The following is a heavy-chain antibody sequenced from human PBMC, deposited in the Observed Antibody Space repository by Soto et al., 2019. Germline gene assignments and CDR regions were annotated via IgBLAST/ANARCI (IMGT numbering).Heavy chain of an antibody. D-gene: IGHD4-4*01. J-gene: IGHJ4*02. V-gene: IGHV3-30-3*01. CDR3: ARVLGGMATVPFDY. CDR1: GFTFSSYA. CDR2: ISYEGSNK. Sequence: GGSLRLSCAASGFTFSSYAMHWVRQAPGTGLEWVAVISYEGSNKYYADSVKGRFTISRDNSKNTLYLQMNSLRTEDTAVYYCARVLGGMATVPFDYWGQGARVTVYS.